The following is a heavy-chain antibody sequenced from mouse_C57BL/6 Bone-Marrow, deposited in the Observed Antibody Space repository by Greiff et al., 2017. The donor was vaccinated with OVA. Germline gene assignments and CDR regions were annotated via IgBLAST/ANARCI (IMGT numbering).Heavy chain of an antibody. CDR3: ARGPDGYWDY. CDR2: ISDGGSYT. J-gene: IGHJ2*01. Sequence: EVKLMESGGGLVKPGGSLKLSCAASGFTFSSYAMSWVRQTPEKRLEWVATISDGGSYTYYPDNVKGRFTISRDNAKNNLYLQMSHLKSEDTAMYYCARGPDGYWDYWGQGTTLTVSS. D-gene: IGHD2-3*01. V-gene: IGHV5-4*03. CDR1: GFTFSSYA.